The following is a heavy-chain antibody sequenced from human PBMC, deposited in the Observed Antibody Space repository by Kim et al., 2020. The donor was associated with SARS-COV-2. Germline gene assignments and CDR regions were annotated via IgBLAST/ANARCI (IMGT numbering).Heavy chain of an antibody. Sequence: SVKGRFTIARDNSKKPLYLQMNSLRDEDTAVYYCAKAMVRGVIIAIFDYWGQGTLVTVSS. V-gene: IGHV3-23*01. CDR3: AKAMVRGVIIAIFDY. J-gene: IGHJ4*02. D-gene: IGHD3-10*01.